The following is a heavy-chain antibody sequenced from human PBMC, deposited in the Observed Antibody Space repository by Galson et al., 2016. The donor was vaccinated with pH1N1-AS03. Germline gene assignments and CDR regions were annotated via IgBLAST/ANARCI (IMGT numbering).Heavy chain of an antibody. J-gene: IGHJ4*02. CDR1: GFNFASYS. Sequence: SLRLSCAASGFNFASYSMNWVRQAPGKGLEWVSYINSRSSSILYGDSVKGRFTISRDNAKNSLYLQMIALRDDDTAVFYCARSGDKWELRHWGQGTLVTVSS. V-gene: IGHV3-48*02. CDR2: INSRSSSI. CDR3: ARSGDKWELRH. D-gene: IGHD1-26*01.